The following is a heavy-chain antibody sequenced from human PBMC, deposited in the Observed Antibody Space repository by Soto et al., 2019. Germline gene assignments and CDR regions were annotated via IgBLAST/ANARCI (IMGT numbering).Heavy chain of an antibody. J-gene: IGHJ6*02. V-gene: IGHV1-46*01. D-gene: IGHD2-21*01. CDR2: INPSGGST. Sequence: ASVKVSCKASGYTFTNYYMHWVRQAPGQGLEWMGVINPSGGSTTYAQKFQGRVTMTRDTSTCTVYMELSSLISEATTEYYCAREASKYSGMDVWGQGTTVTGSS. CDR1: GYTFTNYY. CDR3: AREASKYSGMDV.